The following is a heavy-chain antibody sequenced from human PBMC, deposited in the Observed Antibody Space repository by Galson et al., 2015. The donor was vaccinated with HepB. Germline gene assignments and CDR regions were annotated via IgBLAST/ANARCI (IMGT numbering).Heavy chain of an antibody. J-gene: IGHJ4*02. CDR3: ARTYYDSSGYYGGDYCFDY. CDR1: GYSFTSYW. V-gene: IGHV5-51*01. CDR2: IYPGDSDT. Sequence: QSGAEVKKPGESLKISCKGSGYSFTSYWIGWVRQMPGKGLEWMGIIYPGDSDTRYSPSFQGQVTISADKSISTAYLQWSSLKASDTAMYYCARTYYDSSGYYGGDYCFDYWGQGTLVTVSS. D-gene: IGHD3-22*01.